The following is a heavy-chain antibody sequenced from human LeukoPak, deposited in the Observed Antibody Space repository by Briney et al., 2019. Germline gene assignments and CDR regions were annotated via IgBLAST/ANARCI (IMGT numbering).Heavy chain of an antibody. CDR2: ISSSGSTI. CDR3: SRTLLLYEIRGLDY. D-gene: IGHD2-2*02. Sequence: PGGSLRLSCAASGFTFSSYEMNWVRQAPGKGLEWVSYISSSGSTIYYADSVKGRFTISRDNAKNSLYLQMNSLRAEDTAVYYCSRTLLLYEIRGLDYWTQGTLVPVAS. J-gene: IGHJ4*02. V-gene: IGHV3-48*03. CDR1: GFTFSSYE.